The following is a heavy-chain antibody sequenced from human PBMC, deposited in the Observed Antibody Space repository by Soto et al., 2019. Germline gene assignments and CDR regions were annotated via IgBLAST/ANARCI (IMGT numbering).Heavy chain of an antibody. V-gene: IGHV1-69*01. CDR3: ARYDCSGGSCYSTFDY. CDR2: IIPIFGTA. D-gene: IGHD2-15*01. J-gene: IGHJ4*02. Sequence: QVQLVQSGAEVKKPGSSVKVSCKASGGTFSSYAISWVRQAPGQGLEWMGGIIPIFGTANYAQKFQGRVTITADESTSTAYMELSRLRSEDTAVYYCARYDCSGGSCYSTFDYWGQGTLVTVSS. CDR1: GGTFSSYA.